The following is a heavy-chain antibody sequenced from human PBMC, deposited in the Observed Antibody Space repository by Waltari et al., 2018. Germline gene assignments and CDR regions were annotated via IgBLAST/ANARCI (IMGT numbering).Heavy chain of an antibody. Sequence: QLQLQESGPGLVKPSETLSLTCTVSGGSISSSSYYWGWIRQPPGKGLEWIGSIDYSGSTYYNPSLKGVVTIALDTSRNQFSLKLSGVTAADTAVYYCARRWEIFDYWGQGTLVTVSS. D-gene: IGHD1-26*01. CDR1: GGSISSSSYY. CDR3: ARRWEIFDY. J-gene: IGHJ4*02. CDR2: IDYSGST. V-gene: IGHV4-39*01.